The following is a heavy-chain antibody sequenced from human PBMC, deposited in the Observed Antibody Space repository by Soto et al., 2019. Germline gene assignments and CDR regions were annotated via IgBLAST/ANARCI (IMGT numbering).Heavy chain of an antibody. V-gene: IGHV3-23*01. CDR3: AKDPRPTYYDFWSGYYNDAFDI. Sequence: GGSLRLSCAASGFTFSSYAMSWVRQAPGKGLEWVSAISGSGGSTYYADSVKGRFTISRDNSKNTLYLQMNSLRAEDTAVYYCAKDPRPTYYDFWSGYYNDAFDIWGQGTMVTVSS. CDR1: GFTFSSYA. CDR2: ISGSGGST. D-gene: IGHD3-3*01. J-gene: IGHJ3*02.